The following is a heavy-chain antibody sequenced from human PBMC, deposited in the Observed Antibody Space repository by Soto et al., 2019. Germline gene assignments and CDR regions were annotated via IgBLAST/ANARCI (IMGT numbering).Heavy chain of an antibody. V-gene: IGHV3-48*01. D-gene: IGHD3-3*01. CDR2: ISSSGSTI. CDR1: GFTFSSYS. Sequence: PGGSLRLSCAASGFTFSSYSMTWVRQAPGKGLEWVSYISSSGSTIYYADSVKGRFTISRDNAQNSLYLQMISLRAEDTAVYYCAREGEYDFWSGYYQYFQHWGQGTLVTVSS. J-gene: IGHJ1*01. CDR3: AREGEYDFWSGYYQYFQH.